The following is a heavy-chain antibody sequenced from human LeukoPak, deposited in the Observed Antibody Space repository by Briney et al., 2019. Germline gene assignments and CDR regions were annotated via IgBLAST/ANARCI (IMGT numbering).Heavy chain of an antibody. Sequence: GGSLRLSCAASRFSFSTYWMTWVRQAPGKGLEWVANIKQDASEEYYVDSVKGRFTIFRDNAKNSLYLQMNSLRAEDTAVYYCARHGEGATIDSWGQGTLVTVSS. D-gene: IGHD1-26*01. CDR3: ARHGEGATIDS. V-gene: IGHV3-7*01. CDR1: RFSFSTYW. J-gene: IGHJ4*02. CDR2: IKQDASEE.